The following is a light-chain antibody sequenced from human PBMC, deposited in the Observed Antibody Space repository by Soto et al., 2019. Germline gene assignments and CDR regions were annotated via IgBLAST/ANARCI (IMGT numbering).Light chain of an antibody. CDR3: QQYYDAPYT. V-gene: IGKV4-1*01. CDR2: WAS. Sequence: DLVMTQSPDSLAVSLGESATINCKSSQSILYSSKNTHSLACNQQKPGQPPQLVIYWASTRESRVPDRFSGCGSATDFTLTISSLQTEDVAVYYCQQYYDAPYTFGQGTKLEIK. J-gene: IGKJ2*01. CDR1: QSILYSSKNTHS.